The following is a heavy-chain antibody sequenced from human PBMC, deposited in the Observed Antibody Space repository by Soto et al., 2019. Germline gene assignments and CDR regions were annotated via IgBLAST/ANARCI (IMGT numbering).Heavy chain of an antibody. J-gene: IGHJ6*02. CDR1: AFTFSNYG. D-gene: IGHD6-13*01. V-gene: IGHV3-30*03. CDR2: ISYDGSNK. Sequence: PGGSLRLSCAASAFTFSNYGMHWVRQAPGKGLEWVAVISYDGSNKYYADSVSGRFTISRDNSKNTLYLQMNSLRAEDTAVYYCATAYSNSWYLQSTYYYGMDVWGQGTTVTVSS. CDR3: ATAYSNSWYLQSTYYYGMDV.